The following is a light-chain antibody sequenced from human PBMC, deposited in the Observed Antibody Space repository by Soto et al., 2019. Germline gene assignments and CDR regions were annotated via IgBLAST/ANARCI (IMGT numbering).Light chain of an antibody. J-gene: IGLJ3*02. CDR1: SGSIASNY. Sequence: NFMLTQPHSVSESPGKTVTISCTRSSGSIASNYVQWYQQRPGSSPTTVIYEDNLRSSGVPDRFSGSIDSSSNSASLTISGLNTEDEADYYCQSSDSSNWVFGGGTKLTVL. V-gene: IGLV6-57*01. CDR2: EDN. CDR3: QSSDSSNWV.